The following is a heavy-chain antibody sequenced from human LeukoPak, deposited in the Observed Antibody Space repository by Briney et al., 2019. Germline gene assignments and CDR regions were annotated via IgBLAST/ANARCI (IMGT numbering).Heavy chain of an antibody. V-gene: IGHV4-34*01. Sequence: SETLSLTCAVYGGSFSGYYWSWIRQPPGKGLEWIGEINHSGSTNYNPSLKSRVTISVDTSKNQFSLKLSSVTAADTAVYYCAKGDPFRAGWFDPWGQGILVTVSS. CDR1: GGSFSGYY. D-gene: IGHD6-13*01. J-gene: IGHJ5*02. CDR3: AKGDPFRAGWFDP. CDR2: INHSGST.